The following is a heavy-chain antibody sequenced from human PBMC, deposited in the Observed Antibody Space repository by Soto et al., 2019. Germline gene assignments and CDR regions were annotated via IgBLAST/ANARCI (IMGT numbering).Heavy chain of an antibody. Sequence: PGGSLRLSCTASGFTFSSYAMHWVRQAPGKGLEYVSAISSNGGSTDYANSVKGRFTISRDNSKNTLYLQMGSLRAEDMAVYFCARDLGAYAFDIRGQGTMVTVSS. CDR2: ISSNGGST. D-gene: IGHD1-26*01. J-gene: IGHJ3*02. CDR1: GFTFSSYA. V-gene: IGHV3-64*01. CDR3: ARDLGAYAFDI.